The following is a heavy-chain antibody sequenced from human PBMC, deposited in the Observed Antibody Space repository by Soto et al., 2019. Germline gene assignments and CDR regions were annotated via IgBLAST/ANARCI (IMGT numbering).Heavy chain of an antibody. J-gene: IGHJ4*02. CDR3: ARAKTGYRSGWPSY. D-gene: IGHD6-19*01. V-gene: IGHV3-20*04. CDR1: GFTFDDYG. CDR2: INWNGGDT. Sequence: PWGSLRLSCAASGFTFDDYGMSWVRQAPGKGLEWISAINWNGGDTDYADSVEGRFTISRDNAKNSLYLQMNSLRVEDTALYYCARAKTGYRSGWPSYWGQGTLVTVS.